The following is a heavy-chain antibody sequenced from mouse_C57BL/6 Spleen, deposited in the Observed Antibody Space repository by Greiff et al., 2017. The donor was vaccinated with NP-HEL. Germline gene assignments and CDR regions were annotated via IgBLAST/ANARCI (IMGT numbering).Heavy chain of an antibody. Sequence: EVMLVESGEGLVKPGGSLKLSCAASGFTFSSYAMSWVRQTPEKRLEWVAYISSGGDYIYYADTVKGRFTISRDNARNTLYLQMSSLKSEDTAMYYCTRDDGYSAWFAYWGQGTLVTVSA. CDR1: GFTFSSYA. J-gene: IGHJ3*01. V-gene: IGHV5-9-1*02. CDR3: TRDDGYSAWFAY. D-gene: IGHD2-3*01. CDR2: ISSGGDYI.